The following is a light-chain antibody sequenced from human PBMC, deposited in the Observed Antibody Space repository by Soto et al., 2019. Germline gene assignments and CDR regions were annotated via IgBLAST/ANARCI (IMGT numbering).Light chain of an antibody. V-gene: IGKV1-5*03. J-gene: IGKJ4*01. Sequence: DSQMTQYPSTLSASIGDRVTITCRAGQSISYWLAWYQQKPGKAPKLLISKASTLQSGVTPRFSGSGSGKEFALTISSLQPDDFATHYCQQYESYPMTFGGGTKVEIK. CDR3: QQYESYPMT. CDR1: QSISYW. CDR2: KAS.